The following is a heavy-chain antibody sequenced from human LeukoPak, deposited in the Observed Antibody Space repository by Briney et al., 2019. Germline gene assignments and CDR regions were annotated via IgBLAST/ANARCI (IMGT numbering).Heavy chain of an antibody. V-gene: IGHV1-18*01. J-gene: IGHJ3*01. Sequence: GASVKVSCKASGYTFTTYAISWVRQAPGQGLEWMGWIGTYNGNPDYAQNLQGRVTMTTDTSTSTAYMELRNLKSDDTAVYYCGREDPGGAFDVWGRGTMVTVSS. D-gene: IGHD3-16*01. CDR2: IGTYNGNP. CDR1: GYTFTTYA. CDR3: GREDPGGAFDV.